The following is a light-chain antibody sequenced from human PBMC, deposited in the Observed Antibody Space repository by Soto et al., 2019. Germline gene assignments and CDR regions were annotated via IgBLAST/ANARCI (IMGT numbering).Light chain of an antibody. CDR1: QSVGTN. CDR2: GAS. Sequence: EIVMTQSPATLSVSPGEKATFSCRASQSVGTNLAWYQQKPGQAPRLLIFGASSRATGVPARFSGSRSGTEFTLTINSLQSEDFAVYFCQQYGSLPLTFGAGTKVDIK. V-gene: IGKV3-15*01. J-gene: IGKJ3*01. CDR3: QQYGSLPLT.